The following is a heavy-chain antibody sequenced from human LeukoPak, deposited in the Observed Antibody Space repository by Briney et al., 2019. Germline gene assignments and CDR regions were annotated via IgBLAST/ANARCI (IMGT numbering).Heavy chain of an antibody. CDR1: GGSFSSYY. CDR3: ARHYGQGWWSSGWNWFDP. J-gene: IGHJ5*02. D-gene: IGHD6-19*01. V-gene: IGHV4-59*08. CDR2: IYYSGST. Sequence: SETLSLTCAVYGGSFSSYYWSWIRQPPGKGLEWIGYIYYSGSTNYNPSLKSRVTISVDTSKNQFSLKLSSVTAADTAVYYCARHYGQGWWSSGWNWFDPWGQGTLVTVSS.